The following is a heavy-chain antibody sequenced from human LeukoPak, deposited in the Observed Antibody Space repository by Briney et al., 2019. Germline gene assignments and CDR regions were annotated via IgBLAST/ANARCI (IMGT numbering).Heavy chain of an antibody. V-gene: IGHV3-66*02. Sequence: GGSLRLSCAASGFTVSSNYMSWVRQAPGKGLEWVSGIYSGGSTYYADSVKGRFTISRDNSKNTLYLQMNSLRAEDTAVYYCARKTGYSSGWYKGGFDYWGQGTLVTVSS. J-gene: IGHJ4*02. CDR2: IYSGGST. D-gene: IGHD6-19*01. CDR1: GFTVSSNY. CDR3: ARKTGYSSGWYKGGFDY.